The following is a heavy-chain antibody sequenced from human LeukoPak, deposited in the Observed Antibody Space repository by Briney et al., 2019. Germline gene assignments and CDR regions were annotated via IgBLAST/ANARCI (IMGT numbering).Heavy chain of an antibody. CDR3: ASHLLSSWSIGY. D-gene: IGHD6-13*01. CDR2: ISSSSSYI. Sequence: GGSLRLSCAASGFTFSSYSMNWVRQAPGKGLEWVSSISSSSSYIYYADSVKGRFTISRDNAKNSLYLQMNSLRAEDTAVYYCASHLLSSWSIGYWGQGTLVTVSS. CDR1: GFTFSSYS. J-gene: IGHJ4*02. V-gene: IGHV3-21*01.